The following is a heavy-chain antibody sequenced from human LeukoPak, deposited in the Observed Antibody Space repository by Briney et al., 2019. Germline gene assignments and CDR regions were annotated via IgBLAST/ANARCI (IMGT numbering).Heavy chain of an antibody. CDR2: ITGNALNT. J-gene: IGHJ4*02. D-gene: IGHD3-22*01. Sequence: GGSLRLSCAASGFTFSNYAMSWVRQAPGKGLEWVSSITGNALNTYHADFIKGRFTISRDDSKNTLYLHLSSLRVEDTAVYYCAKLQNFYDDSGYSDFDSWGQGTLVTVSS. CDR3: AKLQNFYDDSGYSDFDS. V-gene: IGHV3-23*01. CDR1: GFTFSNYA.